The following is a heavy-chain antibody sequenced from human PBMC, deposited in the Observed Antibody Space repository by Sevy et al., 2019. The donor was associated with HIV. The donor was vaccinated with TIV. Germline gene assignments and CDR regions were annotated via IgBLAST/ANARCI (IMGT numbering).Heavy chain of an antibody. CDR2: IRYDGSNK. J-gene: IGHJ4*02. CDR1: GFTFSTYG. Sequence: GGSLRLSCAASGFTFSTYGMHWVRQAPGKGLEWVAFIRYDGSNKYYADSVKGRFTISRDNSKNTLYLQMNSLRDEDTGVYYCAKDRGGATRINYFDYWGQGTLVTVSS. D-gene: IGHD3-10*01. CDR3: AKDRGGATRINYFDY. V-gene: IGHV3-30*02.